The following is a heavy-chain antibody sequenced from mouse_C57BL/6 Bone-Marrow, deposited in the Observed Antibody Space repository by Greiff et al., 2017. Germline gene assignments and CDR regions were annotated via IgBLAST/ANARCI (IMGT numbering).Heavy chain of an antibody. J-gene: IGHJ2*01. D-gene: IGHD1-1*01. Sequence: DVMLVESGGGLVKPGGSLKLSCAASGFTFSSYAMSWVRQTPEKRLEWVATISDGGSYTYYPDNVKGRFTISRDNAKNNLYLQMSHLKSEDTAMYYCARDGGYYYDYFDYWGQGTTLTVSS. CDR1: GFTFSSYA. CDR3: ARDGGYYYDYFDY. CDR2: ISDGGSYT. V-gene: IGHV5-4*01.